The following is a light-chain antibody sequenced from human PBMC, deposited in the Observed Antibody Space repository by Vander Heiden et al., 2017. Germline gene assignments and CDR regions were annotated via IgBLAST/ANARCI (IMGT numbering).Light chain of an antibody. J-gene: IGKJ4*01. CDR3: QQHYSIPLT. CDR1: QSALYSSNNKNY. CDR2: WAS. V-gene: IGKV4-1*01. Sequence: DIVMTQSPASLAVSLGAWCTLNRHPSQSALYSSNNKNYLTWYQQKPGQPPKLLICWASTQESGVPDRCSGRGSGKDFTLTISSLQAEDVAVYYCQQHYSIPLTFGGGTKVEIK.